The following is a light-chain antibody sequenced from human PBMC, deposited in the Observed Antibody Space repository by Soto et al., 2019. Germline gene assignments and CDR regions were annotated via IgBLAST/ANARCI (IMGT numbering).Light chain of an antibody. CDR1: QSVSSN. CDR2: GAS. Sequence: EIVMTQSPATLPVSPGERATLSCRASQSVSSNLAWYQQKPGQAPRLLIYGASTRATGIPARFSGSGSGTEFTLTISSLQSEDFAVYYCQQYNDWPRTFGRGTKVDIK. J-gene: IGKJ1*01. CDR3: QQYNDWPRT. V-gene: IGKV3-15*01.